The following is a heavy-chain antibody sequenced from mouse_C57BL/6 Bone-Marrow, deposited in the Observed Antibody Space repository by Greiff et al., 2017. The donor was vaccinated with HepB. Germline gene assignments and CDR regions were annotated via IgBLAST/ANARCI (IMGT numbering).Heavy chain of an antibody. J-gene: IGHJ4*01. CDR1: GYTFTSYW. D-gene: IGHD2-1*01. V-gene: IGHV1-72*01. CDR2: IDPNSGGT. CDR3: ASNYDYAMDY. Sequence: QVQLQQPGAELVKPGASVKLSCKASGYTFTSYWMHWVKQRPGRGLEWIGRIDPNSGGTKYNEKFKSKATLTVDKPSNTAYMQLSGLASEDAAVYYCASNYDYAMDYWGQGTSVTVSS.